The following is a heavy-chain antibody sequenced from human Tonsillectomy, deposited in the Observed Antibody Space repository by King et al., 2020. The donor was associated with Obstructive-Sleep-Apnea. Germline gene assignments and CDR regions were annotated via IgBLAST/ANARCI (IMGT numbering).Heavy chain of an antibody. Sequence: QLVQSGGGLVQPGRSLRLSCAASGFTFDDYAMHWVRQAPGKGLEWVSRISWNSGTIGYADSVKGRFTISRDNAKNSLYLQMNSLRAEDTALYYCAKDIAAEGMXGGGQGTTVTVSS. J-gene: IGHJ6*02. CDR3: AKDIAAEGMXG. V-gene: IGHV3-9*01. D-gene: IGHD6-13*01. CDR2: ISWNSGTI. CDR1: GFTFDDYA.